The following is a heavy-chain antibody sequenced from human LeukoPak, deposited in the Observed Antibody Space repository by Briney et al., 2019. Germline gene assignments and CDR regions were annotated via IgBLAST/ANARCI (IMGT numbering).Heavy chain of an antibody. CDR1: GFTSSDYY. V-gene: IGHV3-11*01. CDR2: ISSSGSTI. Sequence: GGSLRLSCAASGFTSSDYYMSWIRQAPGKGLEWVSYISSSGSTIYYADSVKGRFTISRDNAKNSLYLQMNSLRAEDTAVYYCARDPARLVTNFDYWGQGTLVTVSS. J-gene: IGHJ4*02. CDR3: ARDPARLVTNFDY. D-gene: IGHD2-21*02.